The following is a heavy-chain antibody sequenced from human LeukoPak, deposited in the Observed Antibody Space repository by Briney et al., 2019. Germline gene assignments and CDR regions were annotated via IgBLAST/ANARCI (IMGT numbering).Heavy chain of an antibody. CDR2: ISYDGSNE. Sequence: GRSLRLSCAASGFTFSYYTMHWVRQAPGKGLEWVAVISYDGSNEYYADSVKGRFTISRDNSKNTLYLQMNSLRAEDTAVYYCAKMGAYGSGSFHVWGQGTTVTVSS. D-gene: IGHD3-10*01. V-gene: IGHV3-30-3*02. J-gene: IGHJ6*02. CDR1: GFTFSYYT. CDR3: AKMGAYGSGSFHV.